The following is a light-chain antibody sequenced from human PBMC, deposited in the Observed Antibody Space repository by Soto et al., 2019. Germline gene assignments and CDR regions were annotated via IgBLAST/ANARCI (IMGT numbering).Light chain of an antibody. V-gene: IGKV3-20*01. Sequence: EIVLTQSPGTLSLSPGERATLSCRASQSVSSSYSAWYQQKPGQAPRLLIYGASSRATGIPDRFSGSGFGTDFTLTISKVEPEDFAVYYCQQYGTPRSVTFGQGTRLENK. CDR3: QQYGTPRSVT. J-gene: IGKJ5*01. CDR2: GAS. CDR1: QSVSSSY.